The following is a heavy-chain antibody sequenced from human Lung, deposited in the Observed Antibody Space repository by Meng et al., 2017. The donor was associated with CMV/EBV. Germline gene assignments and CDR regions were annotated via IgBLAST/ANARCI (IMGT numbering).Heavy chain of an antibody. CDR2: IYPGDSET. CDR3: AKAPNLYYYYGLDV. V-gene: IGHV5-51*01. CDR1: GFSFTNSW. Sequence: GESLKISCKASGFSFTNSWVGWVRQMPGKGLEWMAFIYPGDSETKYSPAFQGQVTISADKSISTAYLQWSSLKASDTAMYYCAKAPNLYYYYGLDVWGQGPTVPVSS. J-gene: IGHJ6*02.